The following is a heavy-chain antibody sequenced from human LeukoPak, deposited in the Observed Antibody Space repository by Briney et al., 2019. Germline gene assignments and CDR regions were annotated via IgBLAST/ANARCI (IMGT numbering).Heavy chain of an antibody. CDR3: ARAFHSRRRFFSPGAFDV. CDR1: GFNFGDYY. D-gene: IGHD3-22*01. V-gene: IGHV3-11*04. J-gene: IGHJ3*01. CDR2: ISGVSTKI. Sequence: GGSLRLSCAASGFNFGDYYMTWIRQAPGKGPEWLSFISGVSTKIYSPDSVKGRFTVSRDNSRNSLTLHMKSLTVDDTALYYCARAFHSRRRFFSPGAFDVWGRGTLVTVSS.